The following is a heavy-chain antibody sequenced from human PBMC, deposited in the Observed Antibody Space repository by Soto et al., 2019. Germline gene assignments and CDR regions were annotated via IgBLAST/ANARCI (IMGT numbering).Heavy chain of an antibody. CDR3: AKDQRYCSGGSCSEHYGMDV. CDR2: ISGSGGST. Sequence: GGSLRLSCAASGFTFSSYAMSWVRQAPGKGLEWVSAISGSGGSTYYVDSVKGRFTISRDNSKNTLYLQMNSLRAEDTAVYYCAKDQRYCSGGSCSEHYGMDVWGQGTTVTVSS. D-gene: IGHD2-15*01. J-gene: IGHJ6*02. V-gene: IGHV3-23*01. CDR1: GFTFSSYA.